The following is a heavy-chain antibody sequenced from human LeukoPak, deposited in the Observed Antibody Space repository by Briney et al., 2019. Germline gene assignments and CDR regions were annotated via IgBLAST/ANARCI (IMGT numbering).Heavy chain of an antibody. CDR2: ISGNGGST. CDR1: GFTLSSYA. J-gene: IGHJ4*02. CDR3: AKDDGGATWGYYFDY. D-gene: IGHD3-16*01. Sequence: GGSLRLSCTASGFTLSSYAMSWVRQPPGKGLEWVSLISGNGGSTYYADSVKGRFTISRDSSKNTLFLQMNSLRAEDTAVYYCAKDDGGATWGYYFDYWGQGTLVTVSS. V-gene: IGHV3-23*01.